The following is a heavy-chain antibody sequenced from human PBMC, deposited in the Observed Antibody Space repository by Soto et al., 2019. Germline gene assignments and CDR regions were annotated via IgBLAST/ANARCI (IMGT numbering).Heavy chain of an antibody. V-gene: IGHV3-49*03. D-gene: IGHD3-3*01. CDR1: GFTFGDYA. J-gene: IGHJ6*03. Sequence: GGSLRLSCTASGFTFGDYAMSWFRQAPGKGLEWVGFIRSKAYGGTTEYAASVKGRFTISRDDSKSIAYLQMNSLKTEDTAVYYCTRGRYDFWSGYYYMEVWGKGTTVTVSS. CDR2: IRSKAYGGTT. CDR3: TRGRYDFWSGYYYMEV.